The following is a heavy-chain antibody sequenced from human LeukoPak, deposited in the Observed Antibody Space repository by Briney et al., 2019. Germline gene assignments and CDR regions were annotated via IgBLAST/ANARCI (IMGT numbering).Heavy chain of an antibody. CDR3: ARQGIAAAGTFWDY. J-gene: IGHJ4*02. CDR1: GGSISSSSYY. CDR2: IYYSGST. V-gene: IGHV4-39*01. Sequence: SETLSLTCTVSGGSISSSSYYWGWSRQPPGKGLEWIGSIYYSGSTYYNPSLKSRVTISVDTSKNQFSLKLSSVTAADTAVYYCARQGIAAAGTFWDYWGQGTLVTVSS. D-gene: IGHD6-13*01.